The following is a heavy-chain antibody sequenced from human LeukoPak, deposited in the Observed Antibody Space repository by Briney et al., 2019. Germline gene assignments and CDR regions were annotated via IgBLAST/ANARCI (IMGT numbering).Heavy chain of an antibody. CDR3: AKDHEGALRYFDY. CDR2: IYRSGIT. CDR1: GYSISSGYH. D-gene: IGHD3-16*01. J-gene: IGHJ4*02. Sequence: PSETLSLTCLVSGYSISSGYHWGWIRQPPGKGLEWIGSIYRSGITYYNPSLKSRVTMSVDTSKNQFSLKLSSVTAADTAVYYCAKDHEGALRYFDYWGQGTLVTVSS. V-gene: IGHV4-38-2*02.